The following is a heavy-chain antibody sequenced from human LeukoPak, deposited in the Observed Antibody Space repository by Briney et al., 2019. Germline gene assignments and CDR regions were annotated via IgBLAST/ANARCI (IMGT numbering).Heavy chain of an antibody. V-gene: IGHV3-64D*06. CDR2: ISSNGGST. CDR1: GFTFSSYA. D-gene: IGHD3-9*01. J-gene: IGHJ3*02. Sequence: GGSLRLSCSASGFTFSSYAMHSVRQAPGKGLEYVSAISSNGGSTYYAVSVKGRFTISRDNSKHTLYIQMSSLRAEDTAVYYWVKGDILTGSNAFDIWGQGAMVTVSS. CDR3: VKGDILTGSNAFDI.